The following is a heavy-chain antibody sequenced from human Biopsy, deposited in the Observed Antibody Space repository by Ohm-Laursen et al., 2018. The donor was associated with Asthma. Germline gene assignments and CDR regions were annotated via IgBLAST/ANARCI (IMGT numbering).Heavy chain of an antibody. CDR2: ISNDGKNE. CDR1: GFTFSRYV. J-gene: IGHJ6*02. D-gene: IGHD3-3*02. CDR3: AREPIRATYFYGMDV. Sequence: SLRLSCAASGFTFSRYVMHWVRQAPGKGLEWVAVISNDGKNEYYGDSVKGRFTISRDKSKSTLYLQLSSLRAEDTAVYFCAREPIRATYFYGMDVWGQGTTVTVSS. V-gene: IGHV3-30*04.